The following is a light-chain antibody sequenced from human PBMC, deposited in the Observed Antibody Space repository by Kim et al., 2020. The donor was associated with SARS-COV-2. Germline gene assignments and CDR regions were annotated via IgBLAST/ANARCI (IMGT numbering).Light chain of an antibody. J-gene: IGKJ4*01. Sequence: SASVGDRITISCRASQNITKYLNWYQQKPGKDPKLLIYAASSLQSGVPSRFSGVGSATDFSLTITSLQPEDFATYYCQQAYNGPLTFGGGTKLEIK. CDR3: QQAYNGPLT. V-gene: IGKV1-39*01. CDR1: QNITKY. CDR2: AAS.